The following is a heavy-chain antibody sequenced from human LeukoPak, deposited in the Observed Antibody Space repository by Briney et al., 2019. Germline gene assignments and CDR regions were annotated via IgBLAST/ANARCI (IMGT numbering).Heavy chain of an antibody. CDR1: GGPISSYY. CDR3: ARTGPRQLIDY. V-gene: IGHV4-59*01. D-gene: IGHD6-19*01. Sequence: SETLSLTCTVSGGPISSYYWSWIRQPPGKGLEWIGYIYYSGSTNYNPSLKSRVTISVDTSKNQFSLKLSSVTAADTAVYYCARTGPRQLIDYWGQGTLVTVSS. CDR2: IYYSGST. J-gene: IGHJ4*02.